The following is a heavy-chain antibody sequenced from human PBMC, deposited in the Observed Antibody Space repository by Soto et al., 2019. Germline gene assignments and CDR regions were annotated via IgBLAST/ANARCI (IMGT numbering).Heavy chain of an antibody. CDR3: ANYGFCTTCPSV. Sequence: GGSLRLSCAASGFTFRSYAMAWVRQAPGKGLEWVSSITGGGDTYYAESVEGRFTISRDNSKNMLYLQMNSLRAEDTAVYHCANYGFCTTCPSVWGRGTLVTVSS. CDR2: ITGGGDT. V-gene: IGHV3-23*01. CDR1: GFTFRSYA. J-gene: IGHJ4*02. D-gene: IGHD2-2*01.